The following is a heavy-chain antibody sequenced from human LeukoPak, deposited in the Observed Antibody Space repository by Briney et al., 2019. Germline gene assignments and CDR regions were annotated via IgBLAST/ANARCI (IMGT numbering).Heavy chain of an antibody. D-gene: IGHD5-24*01. V-gene: IGHV4-39*01. CDR2: VYYTGST. CDR3: VRRHGYFDI. Sequence: SETLSLNCTVSGGSISSTCCYWGWVRQSPGKGLEWVASVYYTGSTYYNPSLKSRVTISVDTSNSQFSLKLSSVTAADTAVYYCVRRHGYFDIWGQGTVVTVSS. J-gene: IGHJ3*02. CDR1: GGSISSTCCY.